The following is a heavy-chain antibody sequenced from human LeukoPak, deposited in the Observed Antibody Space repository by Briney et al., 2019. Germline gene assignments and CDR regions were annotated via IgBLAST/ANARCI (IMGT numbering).Heavy chain of an antibody. CDR3: ARHFYLSSTGWFYFDD. CDR2: IHSSGST. V-gene: IGHV4-59*08. Sequence: SETLSLTCTVSGGSITTYYWSWIRQPPGKGLEWIGYIHSSGSTNYNPSLKSRVTISADTSENQFSLKLSSVTAADTAVYCCARHFYLSSTGWFYFDDWGQGILVTVSS. D-gene: IGHD6-19*01. CDR1: GGSITTYY. J-gene: IGHJ4*02.